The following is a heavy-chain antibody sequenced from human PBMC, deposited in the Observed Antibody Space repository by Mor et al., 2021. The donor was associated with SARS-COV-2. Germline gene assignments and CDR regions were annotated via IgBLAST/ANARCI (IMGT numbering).Heavy chain of an antibody. D-gene: IGHD5-12*01. Sequence: VRQAPGKGQQWFAVISFDGTYKHYGDSVKGRFTISRDNSNNTLYLLMNNLRPEDTGIYYCAKAGDGYNSWDLYYYFDLWGRGTLVTVSS. CDR2: ISFDGTYK. CDR3: AKAGDGYNSWDLYYYFDL. J-gene: IGHJ2*01. V-gene: IGHV3-30*04.